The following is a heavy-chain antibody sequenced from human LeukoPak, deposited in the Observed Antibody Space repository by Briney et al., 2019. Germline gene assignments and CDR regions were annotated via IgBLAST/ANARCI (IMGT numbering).Heavy chain of an antibody. D-gene: IGHD6-19*01. V-gene: IGHV3-20*01. J-gene: IGHJ3*02. CDR2: INWNGGST. CDR1: GFTFSDNY. CDR3: AREKGYSSGRDAFDI. Sequence: GGSLRLSCAASGFTFSDNYMSWIRQAPGKGLEWVSGINWNGGSTGYADSVKGRFTISRDNAKNSLYLQMNSLRAEDTALYHCAREKGYSSGRDAFDIWGQGTVVTVSS.